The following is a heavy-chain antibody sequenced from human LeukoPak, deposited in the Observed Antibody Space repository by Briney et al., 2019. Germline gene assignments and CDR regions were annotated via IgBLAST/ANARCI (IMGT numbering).Heavy chain of an antibody. V-gene: IGHV4-34*01. D-gene: IGHD1-26*01. CDR1: GGSFSGYY. J-gene: IGHJ4*02. CDR3: ARRPRSGSFLH. CDR2: INHSGST. Sequence: SETLSLTCAVYGGSFSGYYWSWIRQPPGKGLEWIGEINHSGSTNYNPSLKSRVTISVDTSKNQFSLKLSSVTAADTAVYYCARRPRSGSFLHWGQGTLVTVSS.